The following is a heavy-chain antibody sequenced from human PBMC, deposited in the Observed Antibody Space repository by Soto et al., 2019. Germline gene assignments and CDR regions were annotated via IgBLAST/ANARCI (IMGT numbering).Heavy chain of an antibody. CDR3: ARRWGRTFDY. D-gene: IGHD7-27*01. Sequence: SETLSLTCTVSGASIRSSTFYWGWIRQPPGKGLESIANIYYSGSTNYNPSLKSRVTISVDTSKNQFSLKLSSVTAADTAVYYCARRWGRTFDYWGQGTLVTVSS. CDR1: GASIRSSTFY. V-gene: IGHV4-39*07. CDR2: IYYSGST. J-gene: IGHJ4*02.